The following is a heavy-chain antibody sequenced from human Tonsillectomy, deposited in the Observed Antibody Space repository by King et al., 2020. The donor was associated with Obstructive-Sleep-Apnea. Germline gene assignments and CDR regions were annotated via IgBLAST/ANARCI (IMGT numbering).Heavy chain of an antibody. CDR3: ATTGYRYHYYYAMDV. D-gene: IGHD5-18*01. J-gene: IGHJ6*02. V-gene: IGHV4-39*07. Sequence: LQLQESGPGLVKPSETLSLTCTVSGGSMRSTNYYWGWIRQPPGKGLEWIGSIFYSGSTYYNPSLKSRVTISVDTSKNQFSLNLNSVTAADTAVYFCATTGYRYHYYYAMDVWGQGTTVTVSS. CDR2: IFYSGST. CDR1: GGSMRSTNYY.